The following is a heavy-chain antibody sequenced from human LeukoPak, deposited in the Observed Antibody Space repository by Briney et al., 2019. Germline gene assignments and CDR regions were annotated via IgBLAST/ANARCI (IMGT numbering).Heavy chain of an antibody. J-gene: IGHJ4*02. CDR1: GGSFSGSN. Sequence: SETLSVTCAVYGGSFSGSNWSWIRQPPGKGLEWIGEIYNSGSTIYNPSLKSRVTISVDTSKNQFSLNLISVTAADTAVYYCVRAYDYWGQGTLVTVSS. V-gene: IGHV4-34*01. CDR2: IYNSGST. CDR3: VRAYDY.